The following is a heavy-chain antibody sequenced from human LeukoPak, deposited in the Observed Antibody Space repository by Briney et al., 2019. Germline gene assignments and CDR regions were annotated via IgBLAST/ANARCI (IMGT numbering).Heavy chain of an antibody. D-gene: IGHD2-15*01. CDR3: AREPLVVNYNDAFDI. V-gene: IGHV3-11*01. CDR2: ISSSGSTI. Sequence: KPGGSLRLSCAASGFTFSDHYMSWIRQAPGKGLEWVSYISSSGSTIYYADSVKGRFTISRDNAKNSLYLQMNSLRAEDTAVYYCAREPLVVNYNDAFDIWGQGTMVTVSS. CDR1: GFTFSDHY. J-gene: IGHJ3*02.